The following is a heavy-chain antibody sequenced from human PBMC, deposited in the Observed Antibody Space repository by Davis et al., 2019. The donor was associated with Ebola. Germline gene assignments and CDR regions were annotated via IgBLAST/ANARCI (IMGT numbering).Heavy chain of an antibody. V-gene: IGHV4-38-2*02. D-gene: IGHD3-3*01. CDR3: AGQYYDFWSGYPCFDY. Sequence: SETLSLTCSVSGASIRSHYWSWIRQPPGKGLEWIGSIYHSGSTYYNPSLKSRVTISVDTSKNQFSLKLSSVTAADTAVYYCAGQYYDFWSGYPCFDYWGQGTLVTVSS. J-gene: IGHJ4*02. CDR1: GASIRSHY. CDR2: IYHSGST.